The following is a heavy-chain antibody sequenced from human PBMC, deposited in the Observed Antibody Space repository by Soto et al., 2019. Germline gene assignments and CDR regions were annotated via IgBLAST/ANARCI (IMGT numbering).Heavy chain of an antibody. V-gene: IGHV4-30-2*06. CDR3: ARGGGNDPFDS. CDR2: IGHLENT. J-gene: IGHJ4*02. CDR1: GGSITHGGFS. Sequence: PSETLSLTCTVSGGSITHGGFSWSWIRQSPGKGLGWIGYIGHLENTYFHPTFKSRLTMSIDRSKNQFSLNLSSVTAADRAVYYCARGGGNDPFDSWGQGVLVTVSS. D-gene: IGHD5-12*01.